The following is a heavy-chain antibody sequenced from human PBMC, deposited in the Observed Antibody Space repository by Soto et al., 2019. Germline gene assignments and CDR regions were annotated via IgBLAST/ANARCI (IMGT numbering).Heavy chain of an antibody. V-gene: IGHV4-34*01. CDR3: ARARDVLLWFGELLGYYYYGMDV. Sequence: PSETLSLTCAVYGGSFSGYSWSWIRQPPGKGLEWIGEINHSESTNYNPSLKSRVTISVDTSKNQFSLKLSSVTAANTAVYYCARARDVLLWFGELLGYYYYGMDVWGQGTTVTVSS. D-gene: IGHD3-10*01. CDR2: INHSEST. J-gene: IGHJ6*02. CDR1: GGSFSGYS.